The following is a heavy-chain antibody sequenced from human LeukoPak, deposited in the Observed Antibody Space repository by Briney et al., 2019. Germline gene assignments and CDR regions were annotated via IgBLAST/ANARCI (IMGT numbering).Heavy chain of an antibody. CDR2: ISGSGGST. Sequence: PGGSLRLSCAASGFTFSSYAMSWVRQAPGKGLERVSAISGSGGSTYYAESVKGRFTISRDNSKNTLYLQMNSLRAEDTAVYYCAKDSSDGYFVRANWFDPWGQGTLVTVSS. J-gene: IGHJ5*02. V-gene: IGHV3-23*01. CDR3: AKDSSDGYFVRANWFDP. CDR1: GFTFSSYA. D-gene: IGHD5-24*01.